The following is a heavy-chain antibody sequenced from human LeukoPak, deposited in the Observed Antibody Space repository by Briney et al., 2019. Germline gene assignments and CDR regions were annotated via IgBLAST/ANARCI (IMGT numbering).Heavy chain of an antibody. V-gene: IGHV3-23*01. D-gene: IGHD1-26*01. CDR3: AKYSGSYYYPPNWDS. Sequence: GGSLRLSCAASGFTFSSYWMSWVRQAPGKGLEWVSGISGSGSSTYYADSVKGRFTLSRDYPKNTLYLQMNSLRAEDTAVYFCAKYSGSYYYPPNWDSWGQGTLVTVSS. J-gene: IGHJ4*02. CDR2: ISGSGSST. CDR1: GFTFSSYW.